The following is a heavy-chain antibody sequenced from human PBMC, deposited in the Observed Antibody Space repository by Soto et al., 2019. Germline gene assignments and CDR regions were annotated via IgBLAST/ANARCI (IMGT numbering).Heavy chain of an antibody. D-gene: IGHD4-17*01. CDR3: ARDYGIHQKH. V-gene: IGHV1-69*02. Sequence: QVQLVQSGAEVKKPGSSVKVSCKASGGTFSSYTISWVRQAPGQGLEWMGRIIPILGIANYAQKFQGRVTITADKSTSTVDVKLRSLRSEAKAVYYCARDYGIHQKHWGQGALVSVSS. CDR2: IIPILGIA. J-gene: IGHJ4*02. CDR1: GGTFSSYT.